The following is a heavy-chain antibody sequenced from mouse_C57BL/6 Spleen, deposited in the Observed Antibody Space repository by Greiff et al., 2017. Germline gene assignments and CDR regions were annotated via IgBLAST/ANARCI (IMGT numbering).Heavy chain of an antibody. J-gene: IGHJ4*01. CDR2: ISYDGSN. Sequence: VQLQQSGPGLVKPSQSLSLTCSVTGYSITSGYYWNWIRQYPGNKLEWMGYISYDGSNNYNPSLKNRISITHDTSKNQLFLKLKSVTTEDTATYDCARGDYAPSYAMDYWGQGTSVTVSS. CDR3: ARGDYAPSYAMDY. CDR1: GYSITSGYY. V-gene: IGHV3-6*01. D-gene: IGHD2-4*01.